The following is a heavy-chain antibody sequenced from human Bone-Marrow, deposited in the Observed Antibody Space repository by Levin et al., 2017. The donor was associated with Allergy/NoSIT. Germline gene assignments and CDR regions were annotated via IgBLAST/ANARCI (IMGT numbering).Heavy chain of an antibody. CDR2: MYYSGNT. CDR1: GGSISSYY. V-gene: IGHV4-59*01. D-gene: IGHD2-8*02. Sequence: TGGSLRLSCTVSGGSISSYYWSWIRQPPGKGLEWIGCMYYSGNTKYNPSLKSRVTISLDTSKNQFSLKLSSVTAADTAVYYCARDRVILVDTNYEYGMDVWGQGTTVTVSS. CDR3: ARDRVILVDTNYEYGMDV. J-gene: IGHJ6*02.